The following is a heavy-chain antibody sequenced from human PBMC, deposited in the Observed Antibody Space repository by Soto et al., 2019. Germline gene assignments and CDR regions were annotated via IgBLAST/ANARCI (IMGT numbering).Heavy chain of an antibody. CDR3: ARGLKYYYDSSGSPYGMDF. Sequence: SETLSLTCAVYGGSFSGYYWSWIRQPPGKGLEWIGEINHSGSTNYNPSLKSRVTISVDTSKNQFSLKLSSVTAAGTAVYYCARGLKYYYDSSGSPYGMDFWGQGTTVTVSS. CDR1: GGSFSGYY. D-gene: IGHD3-22*01. J-gene: IGHJ6*02. CDR2: INHSGST. V-gene: IGHV4-34*01.